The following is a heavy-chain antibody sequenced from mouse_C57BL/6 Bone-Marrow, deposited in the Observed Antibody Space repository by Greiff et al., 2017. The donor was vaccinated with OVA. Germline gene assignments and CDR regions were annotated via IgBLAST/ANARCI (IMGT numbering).Heavy chain of an antibody. Sequence: QVQLKQSGAELVRPGASVKLSCKASGYTFTDYYINWVKQRPGQGLEWIARIYPGSGNTYYNEKFKGKATLTAEKSSSTAYMQLSSLTSEDSAVYFCARSRYYGSSYYFDYWGQGTTLTVSS. J-gene: IGHJ2*01. V-gene: IGHV1-76*01. CDR2: IYPGSGNT. D-gene: IGHD1-1*01. CDR1: GYTFTDYY. CDR3: ARSRYYGSSYYFDY.